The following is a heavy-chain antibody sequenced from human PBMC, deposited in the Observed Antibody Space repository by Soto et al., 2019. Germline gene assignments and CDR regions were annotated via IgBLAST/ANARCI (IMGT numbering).Heavy chain of an antibody. V-gene: IGHV1-2*02. J-gene: IGHJ5*02. CDR3: AREGKGRYFDWIQHGINWFDP. Sequence: QVQLVQSGAEVKKPGASVKVSCKASGYTFTGYYMHWVRQAPGQGLEWMGWINPNSGGTNYAQKFQGRVTMTRDTSISTAYMELSRLRSDDTAVYYCAREGKGRYFDWIQHGINWFDPWGQGTLVTVSS. CDR2: INPNSGGT. CDR1: GYTFTGYY. D-gene: IGHD3-9*01.